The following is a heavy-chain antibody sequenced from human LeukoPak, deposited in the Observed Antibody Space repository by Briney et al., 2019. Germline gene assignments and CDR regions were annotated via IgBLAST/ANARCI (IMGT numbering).Heavy chain of an antibody. D-gene: IGHD3-22*01. CDR1: GFTFSSYG. V-gene: IGHV3-33*01. J-gene: IGHJ1*01. CDR2: IWYDGSNK. Sequence: PGGSLRLSCAASGFTFSSYGMHWVRQAPGKGLEWVAVIWYDGSNKYYADSVKGRFTISRDNSKNTLYLQMNSLRAEDTAAYYCARAYYYDSSGYTASFQHWGQGTLVTVSS. CDR3: ARAYYYDSSGYTASFQH.